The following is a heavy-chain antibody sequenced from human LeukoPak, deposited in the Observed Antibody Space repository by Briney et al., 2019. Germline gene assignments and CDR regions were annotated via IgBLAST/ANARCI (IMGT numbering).Heavy chain of an antibody. CDR2: IRSKGYGGTT. J-gene: IGHJ6*02. CDR1: GFTFGDHA. V-gene: IGHV3-49*04. D-gene: IGHD5-24*01. Sequence: GGSLRLSCITSGFTFGDHAMSWARQAPGKGLDWVGFIRSKGYGGTTEYAASVKGRFTISRDDSKSIAYLQMNSLKSEDTAVYYCASEPPGRWLYYGMDVWGQGTTVIVSS. CDR3: ASEPPGRWLYYGMDV.